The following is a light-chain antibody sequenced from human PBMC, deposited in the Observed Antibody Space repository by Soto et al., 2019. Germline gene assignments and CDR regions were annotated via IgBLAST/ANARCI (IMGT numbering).Light chain of an antibody. CDR2: DVS. Sequence: GFSQSPGTVSLSPGERATLYCGASQSVSSSYLAWYQQKPGQAPSLLIYDVSSRATGIPDRFSGSGSATDFTLTISGLEPEDFAVYYCQHYGRSPTFGQGTRLEIK. CDR1: QSVSSSY. CDR3: QHYGRSPT. J-gene: IGKJ5*01. V-gene: IGKV3-20*01.